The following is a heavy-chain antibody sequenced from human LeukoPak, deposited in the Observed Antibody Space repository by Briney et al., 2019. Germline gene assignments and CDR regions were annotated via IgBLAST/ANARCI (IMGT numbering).Heavy chain of an antibody. CDR2: TRQDGNKI. V-gene: IGHV3-7*01. Sequence: PGGSLRLSCAASGFIFSTYWMSWVRQAPGKGLEWVANTRQDGNKIYYVDSVKGRFTISRDNSKNTLYLQMNSLRAEDTAVYYCARDFGVYGDYGWFFDYWGQGTLVTVSS. J-gene: IGHJ4*02. CDR1: GFIFSTYW. CDR3: ARDFGVYGDYGWFFDY. D-gene: IGHD4-17*01.